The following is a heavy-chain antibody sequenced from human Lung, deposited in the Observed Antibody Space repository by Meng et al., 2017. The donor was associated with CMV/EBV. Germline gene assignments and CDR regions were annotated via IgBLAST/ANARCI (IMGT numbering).Heavy chain of an antibody. CDR2: IIPIFGTA. J-gene: IGHJ2*01. CDR3: ARVAMVRGVTPLYWYFDL. V-gene: IGHV1-69*05. Sequence: TFSSYAIRWVRQAPGQGLEWMGGIIPIFGTANYAQKFQGRVTITTDESTSTAYMELSSLRSEDTAVYYCARVAMVRGVTPLYWYFDLWGRGTLVTVSS. CDR1: TFSSYA. D-gene: IGHD3-10*01.